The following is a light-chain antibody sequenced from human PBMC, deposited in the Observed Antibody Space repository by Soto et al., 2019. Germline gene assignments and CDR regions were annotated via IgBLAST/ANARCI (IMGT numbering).Light chain of an antibody. J-gene: IGKJ1*01. Sequence: DIQMTQSPSTLSASVGDRVTITCRASQSVSIWLAWHQQKPGKAPKLLIYKASSLKSGVPSRFSGSGSGTEFTLTISSLQPDDFATYYCQQYNSYWTFGQGTKVEMK. V-gene: IGKV1-5*03. CDR1: QSVSIW. CDR3: QQYNSYWT. CDR2: KAS.